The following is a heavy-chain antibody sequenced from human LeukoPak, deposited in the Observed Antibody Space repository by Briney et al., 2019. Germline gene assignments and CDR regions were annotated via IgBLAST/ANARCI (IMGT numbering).Heavy chain of an antibody. D-gene: IGHD3-10*01. Sequence: RPGGSLRLSCAASGFTFDDYGMSWVRQAPGKGLEWVSGINWNGGSTGYADSVKGRFTISRDIAKNSLYLQMNSLGAEDTALYYCARARELLWFGELSYYFDYWGQGTLVTVSS. V-gene: IGHV3-20*04. J-gene: IGHJ4*02. CDR1: GFTFDDYG. CDR2: INWNGGST. CDR3: ARARELLWFGELSYYFDY.